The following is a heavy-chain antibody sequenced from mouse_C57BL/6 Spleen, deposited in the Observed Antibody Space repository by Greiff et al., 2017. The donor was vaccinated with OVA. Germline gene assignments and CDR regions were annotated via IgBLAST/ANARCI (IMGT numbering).Heavy chain of an antibody. CDR1: GYTFTSYT. J-gene: IGHJ2*01. V-gene: IGHV1-4*01. Sequence: QVQLQQSGAELARPGASVKMSCKASGYTFTSYTMHWVKQRPGQGLEWIGYINPSSGYPKSNQKFKDKATLTADKSSSTAYKQLSSLTSEDSAVYYCARSITTVVADYWGQGTTLTVSS. CDR2: INPSSGYP. D-gene: IGHD1-1*01. CDR3: ARSITTVVADY.